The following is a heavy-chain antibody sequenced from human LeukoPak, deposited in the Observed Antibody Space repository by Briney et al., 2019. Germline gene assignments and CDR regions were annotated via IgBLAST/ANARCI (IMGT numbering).Heavy chain of an antibody. J-gene: IGHJ4*02. CDR1: GFRFSSYA. V-gene: IGHV3-30*04. CDR2: TSYDGSNT. Sequence: GGSLRLSCAASGFRFSSYAMHWVRQAPRKGLEWVALTSYDGSNTYYADSVKGRFTISRDNSKNTVYLQMISLRAEDTAVYYCAREKECYFDYWGQGTLLTVSS. CDR3: AREKECYFDY.